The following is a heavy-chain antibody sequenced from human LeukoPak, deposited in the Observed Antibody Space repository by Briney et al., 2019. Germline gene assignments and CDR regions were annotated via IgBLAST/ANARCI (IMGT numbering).Heavy chain of an antibody. CDR1: GFTFRNYG. CDR3: ARSSDLYGWNYVSRNYFDY. Sequence: GGSLRLSCAASGFTFRNYGMHWVRQAPGKGLEWVAVIWYDGSEKYYADSVKGRFTISRDNSKNTLDLQMNSLRAEDMALYYCARSSDLYGWNYVSRNYFDYWGQGTLVTVSS. D-gene: IGHD1-7*01. CDR2: IWYDGSEK. J-gene: IGHJ4*02. V-gene: IGHV3-33*01.